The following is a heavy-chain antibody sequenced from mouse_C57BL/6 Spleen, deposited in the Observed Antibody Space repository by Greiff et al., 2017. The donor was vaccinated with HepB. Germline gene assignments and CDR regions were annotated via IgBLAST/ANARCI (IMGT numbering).Heavy chain of an antibody. CDR2: IDPETGGT. V-gene: IGHV1-15*01. J-gene: IGHJ1*03. CDR1: GYTFTDYE. D-gene: IGHD2-13*01. Sequence: QVQLQQSGAELVRPGASVTLSCKASGYTFTDYEMHWVKQTPVHGLEWIGAIDPETGGTAYNQKFKGKAILTADKSSRTAYMERRSLTSEDSAGYYCTRRGVGTTYWYFEVWGTGTTVTVSS. CDR3: TRRGVGTTYWYFEV.